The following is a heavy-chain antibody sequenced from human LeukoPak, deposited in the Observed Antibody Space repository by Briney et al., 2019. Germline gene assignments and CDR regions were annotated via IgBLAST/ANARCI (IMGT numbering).Heavy chain of an antibody. J-gene: IGHJ5*02. V-gene: IGHV3-30-3*01. CDR2: ISYDGSNK. CDR3: AKGRKVTAIHGHNWFDP. D-gene: IGHD2-21*02. CDR1: GFTFSSYA. Sequence: GGSLRLSCAASGFTFSSYAMHWVRQAPGKGLEWVAVISYDGSNKYYADSVKGRFTISRDNSKNTLYVQMNSLRAEDTAVYYCAKGRKVTAIHGHNWFDPWGQGTLVTVSS.